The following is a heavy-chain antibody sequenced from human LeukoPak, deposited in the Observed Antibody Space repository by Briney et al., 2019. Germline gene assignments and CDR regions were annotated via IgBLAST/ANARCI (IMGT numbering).Heavy chain of an antibody. CDR1: GGSIISGNHY. J-gene: IGHJ4*02. V-gene: IGHV4-39*07. CDR2: INYSGST. Sequence: SETLSLTCTVSGGSIISGNHYWGWIRQPPGKGLERIGNINYSGSTYYNQSLKSRVTISIDTSKNQFSLKLSSVTAADTAVYYCARATGCCSGYYFIPYYFDYWGQGTLVTVSS. CDR3: ARATGCCSGYYFIPYYFDY. D-gene: IGHD3-3*01.